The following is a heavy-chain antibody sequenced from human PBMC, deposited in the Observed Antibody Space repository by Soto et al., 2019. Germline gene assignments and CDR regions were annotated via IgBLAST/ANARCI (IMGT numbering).Heavy chain of an antibody. J-gene: IGHJ4*02. V-gene: IGHV1-18*01. D-gene: IGHD6-13*01. CDR3: ARDLGQQLRDY. CDR1: GYTFTSYG. Sequence: QVQLVPSGAEVKKPGASVKVSCKASGYTFTSYGISWVRQAPGQGLERMGWISAYNGNTKYAQKLQGRVTMTTDTSASTAHMELRSLRSDDTAVYFCARDLGQQLRDYWGQGPLVTVSS. CDR2: ISAYNGNT.